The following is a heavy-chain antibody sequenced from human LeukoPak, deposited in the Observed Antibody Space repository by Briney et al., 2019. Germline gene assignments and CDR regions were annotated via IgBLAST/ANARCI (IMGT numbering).Heavy chain of an antibody. CDR3: ARRDNWNAASYYYMDV. J-gene: IGHJ6*03. V-gene: IGHV1-8*01. D-gene: IGHD1-1*01. Sequence: GASVKVSCKASGFTFISYDIVWVRQAAGPGLEWLGWMNPSSGNTGYSQKFQGRVTTTRNTSISTAYLVLSSLISEDTAVYYCARRDNWNAASYYYMDVWGEGTTVTVSS. CDR1: GFTFISYD. CDR2: MNPSSGNT.